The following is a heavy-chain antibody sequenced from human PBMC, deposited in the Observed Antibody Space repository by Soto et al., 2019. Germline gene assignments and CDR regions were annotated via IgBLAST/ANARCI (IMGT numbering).Heavy chain of an antibody. V-gene: IGHV1-46*01. J-gene: IGHJ6*02. Sequence: ASVKVSCKASGYTFTSYYMHWVRQAPGQGLEWMGIINPSGGSTSYAQKFQGRVTMTRDTSTSTVYMELSSLRSEDTAVYYCARDHTLGATTYYYYYYGMDVWGQGTTVTVS. CDR3: ARDHTLGATTYYYYYYGMDV. D-gene: IGHD1-26*01. CDR1: GYTFTSYY. CDR2: INPSGGST.